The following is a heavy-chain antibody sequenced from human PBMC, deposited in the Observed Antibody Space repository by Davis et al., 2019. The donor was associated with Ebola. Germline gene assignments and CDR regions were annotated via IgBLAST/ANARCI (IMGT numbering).Heavy chain of an antibody. Sequence: ASVKVSCKASGYTFTSYGISWVRQAPGQGLEWMGWISAYNGNTNYAQKLQGRVTMTTDTSTSTAYMELRSLGSDDTAVYYCAGDLSRSGWFDPWGQGTLVTVSS. CDR3: AGDLSRSGWFDP. CDR1: GYTFTSYG. V-gene: IGHV1-18*01. J-gene: IGHJ5*02. CDR2: ISAYNGNT. D-gene: IGHD2/OR15-2a*01.